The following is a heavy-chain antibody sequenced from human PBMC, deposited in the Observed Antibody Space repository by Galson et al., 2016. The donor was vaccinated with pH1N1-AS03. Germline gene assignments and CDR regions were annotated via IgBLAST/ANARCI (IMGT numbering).Heavy chain of an antibody. D-gene: IGHD3-3*01. J-gene: IGHJ6*02. CDR1: GGPFSSHA. CDR2: IIPILGTP. CDR3: ARSDEFWIDRAPFKYGMDG. Sequence: SVKVSCKASGGPFSSHAINWVRQAPGQGLEWMGGIIPILGTPNYAQKFQGRVTINADESTNTAYMELSSLRSEDTAVYYCARSDEFWIDRAPFKYGMDGWGPGTTVTVSS. V-gene: IGHV1-69*13.